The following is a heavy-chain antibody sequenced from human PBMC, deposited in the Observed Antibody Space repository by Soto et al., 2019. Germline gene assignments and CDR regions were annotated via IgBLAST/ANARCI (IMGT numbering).Heavy chain of an antibody. CDR1: GFTFSAHV. V-gene: IGHV3-23*01. D-gene: IGHD6-13*01. J-gene: IGHJ4*02. CDR3: AKLTAA. CDR2: ITSSGGGT. Sequence: PGGSLRLSRAASGFTFSAHVLGWVRKVTGKGLEWVSSITSSGGGTYYADSVKGRFNVSRDNSKNTVYLQMNSLRDEDTAVYYCAKLTAAWGQGTLVTVSS.